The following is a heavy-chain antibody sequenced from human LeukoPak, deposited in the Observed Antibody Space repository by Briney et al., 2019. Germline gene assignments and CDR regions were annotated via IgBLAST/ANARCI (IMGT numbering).Heavy chain of an antibody. CDR3: AKDRVLLWFGEASETNWFDP. CDR1: GFTFSSYA. CDR2: ISGSGGST. Sequence: QSGGSLRLSCAASGFTFSSYAMSWVRQAPGKGLEWVSAISGSGGSTYYADSVKGRFTISRDNSKNTLYLQMNSLRAEDTAVYYCAKDRVLLWFGEASETNWFDPWGQGTLVTVSS. V-gene: IGHV3-23*01. D-gene: IGHD3-10*01. J-gene: IGHJ5*02.